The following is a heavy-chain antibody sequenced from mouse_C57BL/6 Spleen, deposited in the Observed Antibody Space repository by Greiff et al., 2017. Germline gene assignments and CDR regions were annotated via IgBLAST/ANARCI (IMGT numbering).Heavy chain of an antibody. D-gene: IGHD4-1*01. V-gene: IGHV3-6*01. Sequence: EVKLEESGPGLVKPSQSLSLTCSVTGYSITSGYYSNWLRQFPGNKLEWMGYISYDGSNNYNPSLKNRISITRAKSKNQFFLKLHSVTTEDTATYYCARWDAAWFAYWGQGTLVTVSA. CDR1: GYSITSGYY. CDR2: ISYDGSN. J-gene: IGHJ3*01. CDR3: ARWDAAWFAY.